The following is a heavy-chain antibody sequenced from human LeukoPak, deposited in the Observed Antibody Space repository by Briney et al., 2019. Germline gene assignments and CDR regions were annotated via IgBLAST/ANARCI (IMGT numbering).Heavy chain of an antibody. CDR1: GYTFTGYY. J-gene: IGHJ6*03. CDR3: ARDLRGEEPRQYYYMDV. Sequence: ASVKVSCKASGYTFTGYYMHWVRQAPGQGLKWMGWINPNSGGTNYAQKFQGRVTMTRDTSISTAYMELSRLRSDDTAVYYCARDLRGEEPRQYYYMDVWGKGTTVTVSS. CDR2: INPNSGGT. V-gene: IGHV1-2*02. D-gene: IGHD3-10*01.